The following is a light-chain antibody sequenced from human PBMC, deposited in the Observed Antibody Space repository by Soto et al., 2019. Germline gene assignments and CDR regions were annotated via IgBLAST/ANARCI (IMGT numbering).Light chain of an antibody. CDR1: QSVSSTY. CDR3: QQYESSPTT. CDR2: GAS. Sequence: EIVLTQSPGTLSLSPGERATLSCRASQSVSSTYLAWYQQKPRQAPRLLIYGASSRATGIPARFSGSGSGTDFTLTISRLEPEDLAVYYCQQYESSPTTFGGGTKVEIK. J-gene: IGKJ4*01. V-gene: IGKV3-20*01.